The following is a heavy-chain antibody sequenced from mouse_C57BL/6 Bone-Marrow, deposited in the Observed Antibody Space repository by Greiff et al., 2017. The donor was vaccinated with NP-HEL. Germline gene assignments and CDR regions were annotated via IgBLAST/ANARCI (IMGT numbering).Heavy chain of an antibody. D-gene: IGHD1-3*01. CDR1: GYTFTSYW. CDR3: ARWSGMDY. V-gene: IGHV1-50*01. J-gene: IGHJ4*01. CDR2: IDPSDSYT. Sequence: QVQLQQPGAELVKPGASVKLSCKASGYTFTSYWMQWVKQRPGQGLEWIGEIDPSDSYTNYNQKFKGKATLTVDTSSSTAYMQLSSLTSEDSAVYYCARWSGMDYWGQGTAVTVSS.